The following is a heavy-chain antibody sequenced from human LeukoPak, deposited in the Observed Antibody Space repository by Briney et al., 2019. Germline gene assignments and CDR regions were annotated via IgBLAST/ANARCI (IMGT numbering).Heavy chain of an antibody. J-gene: IGHJ6*02. CDR2: IYSGGST. Sequence: PGRSLRLSCAASGFMFDDYAMHWVRQAPGKGLEWVSVIYSGGSTYYADSVKGRFTISRDNSKNTLYLQMNSLRAEDTAVYYCARDNIVVVPAAPDHYYYGMDVWGQGTTVTVSS. CDR3: ARDNIVVVPAAPDHYYYGMDV. V-gene: IGHV3-53*01. CDR1: GFMFDDYA. D-gene: IGHD2-2*01.